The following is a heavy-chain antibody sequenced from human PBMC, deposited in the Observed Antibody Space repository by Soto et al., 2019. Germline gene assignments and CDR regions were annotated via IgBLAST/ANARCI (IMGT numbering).Heavy chain of an antibody. CDR1: GYTFTNYG. J-gene: IGHJ6*03. CDR3: ARVYYDYYYMDV. V-gene: IGHV1-18*01. CDR2: ISAYNGNA. Sequence: VPLVQSGAEVKKPGASVKVSCKTSGYTFTNYGISWVRQASGQELEWMAWISAYNGNANYAQKLQSRVTMTTDTSTSTAYMELRSLRSDDTAVYYCARVYYDYYYMDVWGKGTTVTVSS. D-gene: IGHD2-8*01.